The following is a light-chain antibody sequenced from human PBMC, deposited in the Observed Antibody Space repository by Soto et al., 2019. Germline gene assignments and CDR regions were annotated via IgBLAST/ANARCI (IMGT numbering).Light chain of an antibody. CDR3: QQYNNWPQT. V-gene: IGKV3-15*01. CDR1: QSVSAN. CDR2: GAS. J-gene: IGKJ1*01. Sequence: EIVMTQSPATLSVSPGERATLSCRASQSVSANLAWYQQKPGQAPRLLIYGASTRATGMPARFSGSGSGTEFTLTISSLQSEDCAIYYCQQYNNWPQTFGQGTKVDIK.